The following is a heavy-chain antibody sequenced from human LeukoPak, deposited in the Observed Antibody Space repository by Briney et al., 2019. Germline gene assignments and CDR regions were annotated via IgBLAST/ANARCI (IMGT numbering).Heavy chain of an antibody. Sequence: GGSLRLSCAASGFTFSSYAMSWVRQAPGKGLEWISSISGSGGSIYYADSVKGRFTISRDNSKNTLYLELSSLRAEDTAVYYCASLDIWGQGTMVTVSS. CDR3: ASLDI. CDR1: GFTFSSYA. V-gene: IGHV3-23*01. J-gene: IGHJ3*02. CDR2: ISGSGGSI.